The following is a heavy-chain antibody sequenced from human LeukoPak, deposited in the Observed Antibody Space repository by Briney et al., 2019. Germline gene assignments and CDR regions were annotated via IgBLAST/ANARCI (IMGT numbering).Heavy chain of an antibody. CDR3: AASPPGGPIDY. Sequence: GGSLRLSCAASGFTFSSYSVNWVRQAPGKGLEWASIISRDSGTIIYAGSVKGRFTISRDNAKNSLYLQMNSLRAEDTAVYFCAASPPGGPIDYWGQGALVSVSS. CDR1: GFTFSSYS. V-gene: IGHV3-21*01. J-gene: IGHJ4*02. D-gene: IGHD3-16*01. CDR2: ISRDSGTI.